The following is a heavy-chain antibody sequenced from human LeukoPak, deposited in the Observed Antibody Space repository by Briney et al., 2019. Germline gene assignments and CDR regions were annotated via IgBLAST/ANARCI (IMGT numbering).Heavy chain of an antibody. D-gene: IGHD1/OR15-1a*01. CDR2: ISYDGSNK. J-gene: IGHJ4*02. CDR1: GFTFSSYA. CDR3: AKGEHGDY. Sequence: GGSLRLSCAASGFTFSSYAMSWVRQAPGKGLEWVAVISYDGSNKYYADSVKGRFTISRDNSKNTLYLQMNSLRAEDTAVYYCAKGEHGDYWGQGTLVTVSS. V-gene: IGHV3-30*18.